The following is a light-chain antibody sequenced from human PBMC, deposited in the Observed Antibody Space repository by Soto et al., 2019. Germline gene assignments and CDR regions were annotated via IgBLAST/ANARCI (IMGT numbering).Light chain of an antibody. J-gene: IGKJ1*01. CDR2: GAS. CDR1: QSVSSTY. V-gene: IGKV3-20*01. CDR3: QLYGSSLHWT. Sequence: EIVLTQSPGTLSLSPGERATLSCGAGQSVSSTYLAWYQQKLGQAPRLLIYGASSRATGIPDRFSGSESGTDFTLTISRLEPEDFAVYYCQLYGSSLHWTFGQGTKVEIK.